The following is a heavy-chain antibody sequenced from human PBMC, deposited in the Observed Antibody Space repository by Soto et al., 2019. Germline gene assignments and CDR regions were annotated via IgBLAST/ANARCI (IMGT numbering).Heavy chain of an antibody. CDR3: AKDQGYCGADCYSALDY. D-gene: IGHD2-21*02. V-gene: IGHV3-64*01. CDR1: GFTLSGYA. CDR2: ISSNGGST. Sequence: GSLRLSCAASGFTLSGYAMDWVRQAPGKGLECVSGISSNGGSTYYANSVKGRFTISRDNSKNTLYLQMDSLTVEDTALYYCAKDQGYCGADCYSALDYWGQGMLVTVSS. J-gene: IGHJ4*02.